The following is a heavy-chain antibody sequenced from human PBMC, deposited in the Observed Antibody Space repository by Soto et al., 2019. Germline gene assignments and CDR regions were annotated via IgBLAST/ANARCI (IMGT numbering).Heavy chain of an antibody. J-gene: IGHJ6*03. V-gene: IGHV3-23*01. CDR2: ISGSGGST. CDR1: GFTFSSYA. CDR3: AKDLRWDWNLPVGYYMDV. Sequence: GESLKISCAASGFTFSSYAMSWVRQAPGKGLEWVSAISGSGGSTYYADSVKGRFTISRDNSKNTLYLQMNSLRAEDTAVYYCAKDLRWDWNLPVGYYMDVWGKGTTVTVSS. D-gene: IGHD1-1*01.